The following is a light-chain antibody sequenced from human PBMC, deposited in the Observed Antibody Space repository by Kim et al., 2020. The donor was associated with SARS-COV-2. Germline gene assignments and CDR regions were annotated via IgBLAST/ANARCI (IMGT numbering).Light chain of an antibody. CDR3: QSWGV. Sequence: SLGASVKLSCTMNGGDSSTAIVWQQQEPAKGHRYLMKVNNDGRHREGDGIPERVSGSSSGAERHLPIAGVESVDEADYSCQSWGVFGGGTQLTVL. CDR1: GGDSSTA. V-gene: IGLV4-69*01. J-gene: IGLJ3*02. CDR2: VNNDGRH.